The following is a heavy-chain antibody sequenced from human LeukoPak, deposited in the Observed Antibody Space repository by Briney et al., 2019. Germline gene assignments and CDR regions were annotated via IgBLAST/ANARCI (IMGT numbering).Heavy chain of an antibody. Sequence: PGGSLRLSCAASGFTFSRYSMSWVRQAPGKGLEWVANTKQDGSEKNYVDSVKGRFTISRDNAKNSLYLQMNSLRAEDTAVYYCASTFGLGAFWGQGTLVTVSS. D-gene: IGHD3-16*01. CDR1: GFTFSRYS. V-gene: IGHV3-7*05. CDR3: ASTFGLGAF. J-gene: IGHJ4*02. CDR2: TKQDGSEK.